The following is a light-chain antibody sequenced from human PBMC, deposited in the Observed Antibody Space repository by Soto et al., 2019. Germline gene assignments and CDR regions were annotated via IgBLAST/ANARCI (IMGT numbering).Light chain of an antibody. CDR3: QQYNSYPYT. CDR2: KAS. V-gene: IGKV1-5*03. Sequence: IQMTQSPSTLSGSVGDRVTITCRASQTISSWLAWYQQKPGKAPRLLIYKASTLQSGVPSRFSGSGSGTELTITISSLQPDDFATYDCQQYNSYPYTFGQGTRLEIK. CDR1: QTISSW. J-gene: IGKJ5*01.